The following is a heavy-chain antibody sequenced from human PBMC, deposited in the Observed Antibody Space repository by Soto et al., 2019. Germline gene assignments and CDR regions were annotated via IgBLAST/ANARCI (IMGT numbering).Heavy chain of an antibody. CDR1: GDSVSSNSAA. J-gene: IGHJ6*02. D-gene: IGHD5-18*01. Sequence: SQTLSLTCAISGDSVSSNSAAWNWIRQSPSRGLEWLGRTYYRSKWYNDYAVSVKSRITINPDTSKNQFSLQLNSVTPEDTAVYYCARAYVDTAPLTPYYYYYGMDVWGQGTTVTVSS. CDR2: TYYRSKWYN. V-gene: IGHV6-1*01. CDR3: ARAYVDTAPLTPYYYYYGMDV.